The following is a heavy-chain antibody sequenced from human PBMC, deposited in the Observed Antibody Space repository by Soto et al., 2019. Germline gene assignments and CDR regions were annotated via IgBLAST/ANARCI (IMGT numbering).Heavy chain of an antibody. CDR2: IYYSGST. J-gene: IGHJ5*02. CDR1: GGSISSSSYY. V-gene: IGHV4-39*01. D-gene: IGHD2-2*01. CDR3: ARLETGFVVVPAAIGGALFDP. Sequence: SETLSLTCTVSGGSISSSSYYWGWIRQPPGKGLEWIGSIYYSGSTYYNPSLKSRVTISVDTSKNQFSLKLSSVTAADTAVYYCARLETGFVVVPAAIGGALFDPWGQGTLVTVSS.